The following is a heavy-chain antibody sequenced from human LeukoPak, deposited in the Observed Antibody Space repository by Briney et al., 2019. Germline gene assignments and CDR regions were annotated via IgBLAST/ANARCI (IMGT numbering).Heavy chain of an antibody. CDR3: ARGGGDDYVWGSYRYNDYYYYYYMDV. V-gene: IGHV1-69*05. J-gene: IGHJ6*03. D-gene: IGHD3-16*02. Sequence: AAVKVSCKASGGTFSSYAISWVRQAPGQGLEWMGGIIPIFGTANYAQKFQGRVTITTDESTGTAYMELSSLRSEDTAVYYCARGGGDDYVWGSYRYNDYYYYYYMDVWGKGTTVTVSS. CDR1: GGTFSSYA. CDR2: IIPIFGTA.